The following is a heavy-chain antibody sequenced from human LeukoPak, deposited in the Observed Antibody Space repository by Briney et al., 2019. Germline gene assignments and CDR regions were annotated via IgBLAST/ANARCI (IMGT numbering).Heavy chain of an antibody. V-gene: IGHV1-69*05. CDR2: IIPIFGTA. Sequence: SVKVSCKASGGTFSSYAISWVRQAPGQGVEWMGGIIPIFGTANYAQKFQGRVTITTDESTSTAYMELSSLRSEDTAVYYCARDRGDGYYYYYMDVWGKGTTVTVSS. CDR3: ARDRGDGYYYYYMDV. D-gene: IGHD3-10*01. CDR1: GGTFSSYA. J-gene: IGHJ6*03.